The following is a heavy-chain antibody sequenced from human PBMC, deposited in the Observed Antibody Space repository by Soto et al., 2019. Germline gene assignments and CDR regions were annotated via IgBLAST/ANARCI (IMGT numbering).Heavy chain of an antibody. V-gene: IGHV3-30*18. CDR1: GFTFSSYG. J-gene: IGHJ6*02. CDR2: ISYDGSNK. Sequence: GSLRLSCAASGFTFSSYGMHWVRQAPGKGLEWVAVISYDGSNKYYADSVKGRFTISRDNSKNTLYLQMNSLRAEDTAVYYCAKDVGRITMVRGVITYYYYGMDVWGQGTTVTVSS. CDR3: AKDVGRITMVRGVITYYYYGMDV. D-gene: IGHD3-10*01.